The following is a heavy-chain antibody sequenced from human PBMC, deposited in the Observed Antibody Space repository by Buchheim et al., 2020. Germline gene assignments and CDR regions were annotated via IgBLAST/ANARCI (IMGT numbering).Heavy chain of an antibody. J-gene: IGHJ5*02. Sequence: QVQLVESGGGLVKPGGSLRLSCAASGFTFIDYYMSWIRQAPGKGLEWVSYISSSSSYTNYADSVKGRFTISRDNAKNSLYLQMNSLRAEDTAVYYCARSYCSSTSCYKFTGIGNWFDPWGQGTL. D-gene: IGHD2-2*02. CDR3: ARSYCSSTSCYKFTGIGNWFDP. CDR2: ISSSSSYT. V-gene: IGHV3-11*06. CDR1: GFTFIDYY.